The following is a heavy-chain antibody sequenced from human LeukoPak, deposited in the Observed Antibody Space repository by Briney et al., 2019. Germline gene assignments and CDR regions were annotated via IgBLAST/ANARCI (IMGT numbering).Heavy chain of an antibody. J-gene: IGHJ4*02. V-gene: IGHV1-69*04. CDR2: IIPILGIA. D-gene: IGHD4-17*01. CDR1: GGTFSSYA. CDR3: ARDRPDDYEDY. Sequence: SVKVSCKASGGTFSSYAISWVRQSPGQGLEWMGRIIPILGIANYAQKFQGGVTITADKSTSTAYMELSSLRSEDTAVYYCARDRPDDYEDYWGQGTLVTVSS.